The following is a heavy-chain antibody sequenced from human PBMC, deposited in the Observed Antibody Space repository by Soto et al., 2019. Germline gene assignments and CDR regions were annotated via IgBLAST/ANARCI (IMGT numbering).Heavy chain of an antibody. D-gene: IGHD1-1*01. V-gene: IGHV5-10-1*01. Sequence: GESVKISCXGSGYRFSSQWISWVRQMPGKGLEWMGRIDPSDSYTSYSPSFQGHVTISTDNSISTAYLQWSSLKASDTAMYYCPRHGKSSVITKTYGMDVWGQGTTVTVSS. CDR2: IDPSDSYT. J-gene: IGHJ6*02. CDR1: GYRFSSQW. CDR3: PRHGKSSVITKTYGMDV.